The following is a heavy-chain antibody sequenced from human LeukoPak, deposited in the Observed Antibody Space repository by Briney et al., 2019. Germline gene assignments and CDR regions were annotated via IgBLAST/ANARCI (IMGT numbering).Heavy chain of an antibody. CDR3: ANKEVVYYYYGMDV. CDR1: GFTFSSYA. V-gene: IGHV3-23*01. CDR2: ISGSGDST. Sequence: GGSLRLSCAASGFTFSSYAMHWVRQAPGKGLEWVSAISGSGDSTYYADSVKGRFTISRDNSKNTLYLQMNSLRAEDTAVYYCANKEVVYYYYGMDVWGQGTTVTVSS. J-gene: IGHJ6*02. D-gene: IGHD2-15*01.